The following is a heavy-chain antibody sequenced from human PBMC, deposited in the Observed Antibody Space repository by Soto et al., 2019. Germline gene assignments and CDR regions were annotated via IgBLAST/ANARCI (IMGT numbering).Heavy chain of an antibody. J-gene: IGHJ6*02. CDR1: GDSVSINSAD. Sequence: QTLSLTFASYGDSVSINSADWNWIRQSPSRGLEWLGRTYYRSKWYNDYAVSVKSRITINPDTSKNQFSLQLNSVTPEDTAVYYCARDQGDGYRFYGMDVWGQGTTVTVSS. CDR3: ARDQGDGYRFYGMDV. V-gene: IGHV6-1*01. CDR2: TYYRSKWYN. D-gene: IGHD5-12*01.